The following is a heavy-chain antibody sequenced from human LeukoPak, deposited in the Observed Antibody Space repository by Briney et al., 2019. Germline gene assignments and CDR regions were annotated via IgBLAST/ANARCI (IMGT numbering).Heavy chain of an antibody. CDR1: GYTFTSYA. D-gene: IGHD3-9*01. Sequence: ASVKVSCKASGYTFTSYAMNWVRQAPGQGLEWMGWINTNTGNPTYAQGFTGRFVFSLDTSVSTACLQISSLKAEDTAVYYCARDYIRYYDILTGYPQFDYWGQGTLVTVSS. CDR2: INTNTGNP. J-gene: IGHJ4*02. V-gene: IGHV7-4-1*02. CDR3: ARDYIRYYDILTGYPQFDY.